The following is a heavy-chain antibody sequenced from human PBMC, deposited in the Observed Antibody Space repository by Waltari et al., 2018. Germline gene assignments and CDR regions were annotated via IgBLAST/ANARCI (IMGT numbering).Heavy chain of an antibody. V-gene: IGHV7-4-1*02. J-gene: IGHJ5*02. Sequence: QVQLVQSGSELKKPGASVKVACKASGYTFPNYAITWLRQAPGPGLELMGWINTNTGNPTYVQGFTGRFVFSLDTSVSTAYLQINSLKADDTAVYYCAREVVPAATIVVNWFDPWGQGTLVTVSS. CDR2: INTNTGNP. D-gene: IGHD2-2*01. CDR1: GYTFPNYA. CDR3: AREVVPAATIVVNWFDP.